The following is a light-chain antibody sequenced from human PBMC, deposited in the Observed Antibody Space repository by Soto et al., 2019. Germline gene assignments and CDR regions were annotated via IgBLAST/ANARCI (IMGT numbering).Light chain of an antibody. CDR3: TSWTTSTTMI. CDR2: DVN. Sequence: QSVLTQPASVSGSPGQSITISCTGTRSDIGAYNFVSWYQQHPGEVPKLILYDVNVRPSGVSNRFSGSKSGNTASLTISGLQAEDEADYYCTSWTTSTTMIFGGVTQLTVL. V-gene: IGLV2-14*03. J-gene: IGLJ2*01. CDR1: RSDIGAYNF.